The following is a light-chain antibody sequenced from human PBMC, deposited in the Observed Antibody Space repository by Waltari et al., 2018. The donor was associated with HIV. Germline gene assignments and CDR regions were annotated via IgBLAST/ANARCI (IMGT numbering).Light chain of an antibody. CDR3: SSYGGSSNWL. CDR1: SSDIGNYNL. V-gene: IGLV2-23*01. Sequence: QSALTQPASVSGSPGQSITISCTGTSSDIGNYNLVSWYQQHPGKAPKPIIYEGIKRPSGFSNRISGSKSANTASLTISGLQAEDEADYFCSSYGGSSNWLFGGGTKLTVL. J-gene: IGLJ2*01. CDR2: EGI.